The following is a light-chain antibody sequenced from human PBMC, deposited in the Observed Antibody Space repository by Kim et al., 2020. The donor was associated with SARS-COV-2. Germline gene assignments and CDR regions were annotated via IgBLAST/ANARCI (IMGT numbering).Light chain of an antibody. CDR3: NSLERISNHLV. V-gene: IGLV3-19*01. CDR2: GKN. CDR1: SLRSYY. Sequence: SSELTQDPAVSVALGQTVRITCQGDSLRSYYASWYQQKPGQAPVLVIYGKNNRPSGIPDRFSGSSSGNTASLTITGAQAEDEAEYYCNSLERISNHLVFG. J-gene: IGLJ2*01.